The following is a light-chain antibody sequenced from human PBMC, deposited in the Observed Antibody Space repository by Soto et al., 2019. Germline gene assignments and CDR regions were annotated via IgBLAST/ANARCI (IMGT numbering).Light chain of an antibody. Sequence: DIQVTQSPSTLSASVGDRVTITCRASQSISSWLAWYQQKPGKAPKLLIYDASSLESGVPSRFSGSGSGTEFTLTISSLQPDDFATYYCQQYNSYSGTCGQGTKGDIK. CDR1: QSISSW. J-gene: IGKJ1*01. CDR2: DAS. V-gene: IGKV1-5*01. CDR3: QQYNSYSGT.